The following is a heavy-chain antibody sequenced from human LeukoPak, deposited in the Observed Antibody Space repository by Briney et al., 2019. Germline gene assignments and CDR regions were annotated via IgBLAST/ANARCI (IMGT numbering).Heavy chain of an antibody. J-gene: IGHJ3*02. CDR2: IRYDGSNK. CDR1: GFIFSAYW. CDR3: AKDRGPWEQQADAFDI. V-gene: IGHV3-30*02. Sequence: GGSLRLSCVGSGFIFSAYWMAWVRQAPGKGLEWVAFIRYDGSNKYYADSVKGRFTISRDNSKNTLYLQMNSLRAEDTAVYYCAKDRGPWEQQADAFDIWGQGTMVTVSS. D-gene: IGHD1-26*01.